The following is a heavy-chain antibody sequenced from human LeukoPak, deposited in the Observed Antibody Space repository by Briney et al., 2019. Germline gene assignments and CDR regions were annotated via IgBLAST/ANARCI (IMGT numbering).Heavy chain of an antibody. J-gene: IGHJ4*02. CDR1: GFTFSNTA. CDR2: ISGSGLNA. Sequence: GGSLRLSCAASGFTFSNTAMSWVRQAPGKGLEWLSIISGSGLNAYYADSVKGRFTISRDNSKSTLFLQMNSVRAEDTALYYCVKRTMAGVLERRTYYFDYWGQGSLVTVSS. CDR3: VKRTMAGVLERRTYYFDY. V-gene: IGHV3-23*01. D-gene: IGHD2-2*01.